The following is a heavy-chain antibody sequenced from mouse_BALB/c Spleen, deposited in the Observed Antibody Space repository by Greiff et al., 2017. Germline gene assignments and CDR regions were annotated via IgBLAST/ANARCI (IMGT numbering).Heavy chain of an antibody. CDR3: ARGDDGYYVYAMDD. CDR1: GYSFTSYW. V-gene: IGHV1S127*01. J-gene: IGHJ4*01. CDR2: IDPSDSET. D-gene: IGHD2-3*01. Sequence: VQLQQSGPQLVRPGASVKISCKASGYSFTSYWMHWVKQRPGQGLEWIGMIDPSDSETRLNQKFKDKATLTVDKSSSTAYMQLSSPTSEDSAVYYCARGDDGYYVYAMDDWGQGTSVTVSS.